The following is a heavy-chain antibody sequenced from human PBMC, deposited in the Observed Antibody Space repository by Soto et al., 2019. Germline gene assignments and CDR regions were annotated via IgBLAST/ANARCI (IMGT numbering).Heavy chain of an antibody. CDR3: ARQEVPQWFTKGYYGMDV. Sequence: SETLSLTCAVYGGSSSGYYWTWIRQPPGKGLEWIGEINHRGNTNYNPSLKSRVTISVDTSKNQFSLKLTSVTAADTAVYYCARQEVPQWFTKGYYGMDVWDQGTTVTV. D-gene: IGHD2-8*01. CDR1: GGSSSGYY. CDR2: INHRGNT. J-gene: IGHJ6*02. V-gene: IGHV4-34*01.